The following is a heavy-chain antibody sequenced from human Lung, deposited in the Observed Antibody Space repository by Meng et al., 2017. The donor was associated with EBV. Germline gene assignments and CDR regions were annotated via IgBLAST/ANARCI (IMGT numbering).Heavy chain of an antibody. CDR2: ISAYNGNT. CDR1: AAAFSNYI. J-gene: IGHJ5*02. V-gene: IGHV1-18*01. D-gene: IGHD6-13*01. CDR3: AASSSSWYQNWFDH. Sequence: GQVVRPGAGQKEHGASVKASGTVSAAAFSNYILPSVRQAPGKGLQWMGWISAYNGNTNYAQKRQGRVNMTTDTSMSTAYMELRILRSDDTAVDYCAASSSSWYQNWFDHWGQGTLVTVSS.